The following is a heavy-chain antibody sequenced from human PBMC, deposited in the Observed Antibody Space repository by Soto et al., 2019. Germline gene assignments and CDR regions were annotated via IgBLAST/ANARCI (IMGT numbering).Heavy chain of an antibody. CDR1: GYTFTNHG. Sequence: SVKVSCKTSGYTFTNHGINWVRQAPGQGLEWMGWINPYNANTNYAQKPQGRVTMTTDTSTTTAYMDLRSLTSDDTAVYYSARDRVAGIWGDAFDIWGQGTVVTVSS. J-gene: IGHJ3*02. V-gene: IGHV1-18*04. CDR2: INPYNANT. D-gene: IGHD3-16*01. CDR3: ARDRVAGIWGDAFDI.